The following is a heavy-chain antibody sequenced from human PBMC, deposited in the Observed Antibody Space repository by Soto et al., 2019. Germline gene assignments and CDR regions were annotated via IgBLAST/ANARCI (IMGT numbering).Heavy chain of an antibody. V-gene: IGHV4-59*01. D-gene: IGHD6-19*01. CDR2: IYYSGNT. CDR3: ARGGWYVDP. Sequence: SETLSLTCTVSCASMSPSYWSWIRQPPGKGLEWIGYIYYSGNTNYNPSLKSRVTMSVDTSKNQFSLILTSVTAADTAVYYCARGGWYVDPWGQGTLVTV. CDR1: CASMSPSY. J-gene: IGHJ5*02.